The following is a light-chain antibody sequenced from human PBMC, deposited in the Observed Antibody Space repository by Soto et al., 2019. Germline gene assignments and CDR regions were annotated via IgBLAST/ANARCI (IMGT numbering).Light chain of an antibody. CDR3: QQSFSTPRT. J-gene: IGKJ1*01. CDR2: KAS. CDR1: QTISSW. V-gene: IGKV1-5*03. Sequence: DIQMTQSPSTLSGSVGDRVTITCRASQTISSWLAWYQQKPGKAPKLLIYKASTLKSGVPSRFSGSGSGTEFTLTISSLQPDDFGTYYCQQSFSTPRTFGQGTKVDIK.